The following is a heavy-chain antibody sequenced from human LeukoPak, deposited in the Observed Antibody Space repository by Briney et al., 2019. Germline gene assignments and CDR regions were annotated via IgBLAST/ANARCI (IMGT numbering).Heavy chain of an antibody. Sequence: ASVKVSCRASGYTFTSYGISWVRQAPGQGLEWMGWISAYNGNTNYAQKLQGRVTMTTDTSTSTAYMELRSLRSDDTAVYYCARDIVVVTAIPLDYWGQGTLVTVSS. CDR1: GYTFTSYG. CDR3: ARDIVVVTAIPLDY. D-gene: IGHD2-21*02. CDR2: ISAYNGNT. J-gene: IGHJ4*02. V-gene: IGHV1-18*01.